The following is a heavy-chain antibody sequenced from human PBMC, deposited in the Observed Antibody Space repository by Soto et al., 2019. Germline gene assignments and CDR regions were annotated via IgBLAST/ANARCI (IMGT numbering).Heavy chain of an antibody. CDR2: IYYSGST. CDR3: ARSSPSTVTTFAY. V-gene: IGHV4-31*03. J-gene: IGHJ4*02. Sequence: QVQLQESGPGLVKPSQTLSLTCTVSGGSISSGGYYWSWIRQHPGKGLEWIGYIYYSGSTYYNPSPTRRVTISLAPSKNQFSLKLSSVTAADTAVYYCARSSPSTVTTFAYWGQGTLVTVSS. CDR1: GGSISSGGYY. D-gene: IGHD4-17*01.